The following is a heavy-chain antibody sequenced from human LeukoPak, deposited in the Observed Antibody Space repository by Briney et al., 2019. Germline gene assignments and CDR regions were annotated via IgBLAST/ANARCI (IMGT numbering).Heavy chain of an antibody. J-gene: IGHJ4*02. Sequence: ASETLSLTCTVSGGSISSSSYYWGWIRQPPGKGLEWIGSIYYSGSTYYNPSLKSRVTISVDTSKNQFSLKLSSVTAADTAVYYCARRPMEGLEWSLYGGLGYFDYWGQGTLVTVSS. V-gene: IGHV4-39*01. CDR1: GGSISSSSYY. D-gene: IGHD3-3*01. CDR2: IYYSGST. CDR3: ARRPMEGLEWSLYGGLGYFDY.